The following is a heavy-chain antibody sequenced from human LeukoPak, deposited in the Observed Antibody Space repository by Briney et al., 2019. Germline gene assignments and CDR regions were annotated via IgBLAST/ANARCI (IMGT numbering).Heavy chain of an antibody. Sequence: SETLSLTCTVSGGSFSSGGYYWSWIRQHPGKGLEWIGYISYNGSTNYNPSLKSRVTISVDTSKNQFSLKLNSVTAADTAVYYCARHGSVLGVDYWGQGTLVTVSS. J-gene: IGHJ4*02. CDR3: ARHGSVLGVDY. V-gene: IGHV4-61*08. CDR1: GGSFSSGGYY. CDR2: ISYNGST. D-gene: IGHD2-8*02.